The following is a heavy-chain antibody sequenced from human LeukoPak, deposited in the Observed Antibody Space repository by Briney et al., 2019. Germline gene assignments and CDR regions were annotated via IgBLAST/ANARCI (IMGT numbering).Heavy chain of an antibody. J-gene: IGHJ3*02. V-gene: IGHV3-48*03. CDR1: GFPFSSYD. CDR3: GAGRQFVGAFDI. CDR2: ISSGATTI. Sequence: GGSLRLSCAASGFPFSSYDLYWVRQAPGKGLEWVSYISSGATTIKYADSVKGQFTISRDDAKKSLYLQMNSLRAEDTAIYYCGAGRQFVGAFDIWGQGTLVTVSS. D-gene: IGHD3-10*01.